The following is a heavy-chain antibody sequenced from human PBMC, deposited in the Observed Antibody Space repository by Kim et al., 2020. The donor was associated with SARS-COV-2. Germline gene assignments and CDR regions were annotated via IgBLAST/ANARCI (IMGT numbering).Heavy chain of an antibody. CDR3: SSSEGATTHPAY. J-gene: IGHJ1*01. CDR1: GFTFSNSA. D-gene: IGHD1-26*01. Sequence: GGSLRLSCAASGFTFSNSAMRWVRQAPGKGPEWVTFISYDGTEIYYADSVQGRFTISSDNSKNTLYLQMKNSRAEDKALDYYSSSEGATTHPAYWGQGT. CDR2: ISYDGTEI. V-gene: IGHV3-30*01.